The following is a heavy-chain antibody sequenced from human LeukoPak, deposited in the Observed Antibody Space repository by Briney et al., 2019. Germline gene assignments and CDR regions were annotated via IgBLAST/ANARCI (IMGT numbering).Heavy chain of an antibody. CDR1: GYTFTSYD. CDR2: MNPNSGNT. D-gene: IGHD1-26*01. J-gene: IGHJ4*02. CDR3: ATAPPGGGSYFDY. Sequence: ASVKVSCKASGYTFTSYDINWVRQATGQGLEWMGWMNPNSGNTGYAQKFQGRVTMTEDTSTDTAYMELSSLRSEDTAVYYCATAPPGGGSYFDYWGQGTLATVSS. V-gene: IGHV1-8*01.